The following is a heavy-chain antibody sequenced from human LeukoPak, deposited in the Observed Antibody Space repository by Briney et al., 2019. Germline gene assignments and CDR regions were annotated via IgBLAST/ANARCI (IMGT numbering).Heavy chain of an antibody. CDR2: INPNSGGT. V-gene: IGHV1-2*02. J-gene: IGHJ4*02. D-gene: IGHD6-13*01. Sequence: ASVKVSCKTSGYTFTGYYMHWVRQAPGQGLEWMGWINPNSGGTNYAQKFQGRVTMTRDTSISTAYMELSSLRSDDTDVYYCARGGMFSSSWCDYWGQGTLVTVSS. CDR1: GYTFTGYY. CDR3: ARGGMFSSSWCDY.